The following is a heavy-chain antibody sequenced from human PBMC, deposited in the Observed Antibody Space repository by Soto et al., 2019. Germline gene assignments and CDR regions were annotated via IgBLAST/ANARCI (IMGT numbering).Heavy chain of an antibody. Sequence: HVTLKESGPVLVKPTETLTLTCTVSGFSLSNGKVGVSWIRQPPGKALEWLAHIFSNDEKSYRTSLKSRLTITEDPSKSQVVLTMTNVDPVDTATYYCARFWFGRSVAGGDFYLDVWGQGTTVTVSS. CDR2: IFSNDEK. D-gene: IGHD6-19*01. J-gene: IGHJ6*03. CDR1: GFSLSNGKVG. CDR3: ARFWFGRSVAGGDFYLDV. V-gene: IGHV2-26*01.